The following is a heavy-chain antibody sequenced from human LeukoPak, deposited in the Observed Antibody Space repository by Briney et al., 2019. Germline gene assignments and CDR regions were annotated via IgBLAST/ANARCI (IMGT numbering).Heavy chain of an antibody. J-gene: IGHJ4*02. D-gene: IGHD6-19*01. V-gene: IGHV3-30*18. CDR2: ISFDGINQ. Sequence: PGGSLRRSCAASGFTFSGYGMPWVRQAPGKELEWVAVISFDGINQYYADSVKGRFTISRDNSKNTLSLQMNNLRAEDTAVYYCAKDGGVRSGWSNPYFDYWGQGTLVAVSS. CDR3: AKDGGVRSGWSNPYFDY. CDR1: GFTFSGYG.